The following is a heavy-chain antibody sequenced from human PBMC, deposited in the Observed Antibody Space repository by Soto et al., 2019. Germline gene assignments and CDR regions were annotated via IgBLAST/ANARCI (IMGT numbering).Heavy chain of an antibody. Sequence: LSNGASGLNFRDHYMRWVRKDKGKGLEWVSVIYSGGTTYYADSVRGRFTISRDNSKNTLYLQMNSLRAEDTAVYYCGKAVFLALRGVRPVGYWGQGTLVTVSS. CDR3: GKAVFLALRGVRPVGY. CDR1: GLNFRDHY. CDR2: IYSGGTT. J-gene: IGHJ4*02. V-gene: IGHV3-53*01. D-gene: IGHD3-10*01.